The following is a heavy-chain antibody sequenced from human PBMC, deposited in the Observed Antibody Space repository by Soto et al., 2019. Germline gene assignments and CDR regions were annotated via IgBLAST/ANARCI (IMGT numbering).Heavy chain of an antibody. CDR2: IYYSGST. CDR3: TRSRIAAADYGMDV. D-gene: IGHD6-13*01. V-gene: IGHV4-59*01. CDR1: GGSISTYY. J-gene: IGHJ6*02. Sequence: QVQLQESGPGLVKPSETLSLTCTVSGGSISTYYWSWIRQPPGKGLEWIGYIYYSGSTNYNPSLKSRVTISVDTSNNQFSLKLSSVTAADTAVYYCTRSRIAAADYGMDVWGQGTTVTVSS.